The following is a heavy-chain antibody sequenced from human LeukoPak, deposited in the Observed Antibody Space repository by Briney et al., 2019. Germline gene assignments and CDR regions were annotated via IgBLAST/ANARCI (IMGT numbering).Heavy chain of an antibody. D-gene: IGHD3-9*01. CDR2: IKEDGGEK. CDR3: ARDYGYNNDWFGAPFDY. Sequence: PGGSLRLSCAASGFTFSSYWMTWVRQAPGKGLEWVASIKEDGGEKYNVDSVKGRFTSSRDNAKNSLYLQMNSLTAEDTGVYYCARDYGYNNDWFGAPFDYWGQGTLVTVPS. V-gene: IGHV3-7*01. J-gene: IGHJ4*02. CDR1: GFTFSSYW.